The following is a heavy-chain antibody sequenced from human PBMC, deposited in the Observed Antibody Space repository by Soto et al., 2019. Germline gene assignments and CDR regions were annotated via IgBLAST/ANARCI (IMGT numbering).Heavy chain of an antibody. D-gene: IGHD1-20*01. CDR3: AKDQRYS. CDR1: GFTFSSYA. CDR2: ISGTGFTT. Sequence: EVQVLESGGGLVQPGESLRLSCAASGFTFSSYAMSWVRQAPGKGLEWVSSISGTGFTTYYADSVKGRFTISRDNSKNILYLQMNTLRAEDTAVYYCAKDQRYSWGQGSLVTVSS. J-gene: IGHJ5*02. V-gene: IGHV3-23*01.